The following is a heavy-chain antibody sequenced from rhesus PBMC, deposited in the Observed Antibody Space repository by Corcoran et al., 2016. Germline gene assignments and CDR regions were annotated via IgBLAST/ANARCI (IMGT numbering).Heavy chain of an antibody. CDR1: GGSVSSSNW. J-gene: IGHJ5-1*01. D-gene: IGHD4-23*01. CDR3: ASELVREYSTSHGAYGFDV. Sequence: QVQLQESGPGLVKPSETLSLTCAVSGGSVSSSNWWSWIRQPPGKGLEWIGYISGSRGSTYYNPSLDNRVNISTDTSKNQFYLKLGSVTAADTGVYYCASELVREYSTSHGAYGFDVWGPGVLVTVSS. CDR2: ISGSRGST. V-gene: IGHV4-65*01.